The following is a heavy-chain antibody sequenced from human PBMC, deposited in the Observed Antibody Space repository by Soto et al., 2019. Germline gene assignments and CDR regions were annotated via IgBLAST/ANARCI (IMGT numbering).Heavy chain of an antibody. D-gene: IGHD1-26*01. J-gene: IGHJ4*02. Sequence: GGSLKLSGAASELTFSHDAIHCVRRAPAKGLESLACISYDGSNKHYADSVKGRFTVSRDNHKTTLYLQMNSLRAEDTAVYFCVIYSGQHKGPIDYWGQRTLVTVSS. CDR3: VIYSGQHKGPIDY. V-gene: IGHV3-30*03. CDR1: ELTFSHDA. CDR2: ISYDGSNK.